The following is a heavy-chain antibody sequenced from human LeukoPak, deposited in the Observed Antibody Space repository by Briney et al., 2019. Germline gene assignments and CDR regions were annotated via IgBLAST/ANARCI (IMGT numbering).Heavy chain of an antibody. CDR2: ISYDGSNK. J-gene: IGHJ5*02. CDR1: GFTFSSYA. Sequence: GGSLRLSCAASGFTFSSYAMHWVRQAPGKGLEWVAVISYDGSNKYYADSVKGRFTISRDNSKNTLYLQMNSPRAEDTAVYYCARDYYGSGSYYSPGFDPWGQGTLVTVSS. V-gene: IGHV3-30*04. D-gene: IGHD3-10*01. CDR3: ARDYYGSGSYYSPGFDP.